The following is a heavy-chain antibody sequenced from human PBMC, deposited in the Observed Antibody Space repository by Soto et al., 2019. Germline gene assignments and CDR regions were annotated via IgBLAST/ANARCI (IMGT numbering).Heavy chain of an antibody. D-gene: IGHD1-20*01. V-gene: IGHV4-59*08. Sequence: SETLSLTCTVSGGSISSYYWSWIRQPPGKGLEWIGYIYYSGSTNYNPSLKSRVTISVDTSKNQFSLKLSSVTAADTAVYYCARHVNRGDNDFDYWGQGTLVTVSS. CDR1: GGSISSYY. J-gene: IGHJ4*02. CDR3: ARHVNRGDNDFDY. CDR2: IYYSGST.